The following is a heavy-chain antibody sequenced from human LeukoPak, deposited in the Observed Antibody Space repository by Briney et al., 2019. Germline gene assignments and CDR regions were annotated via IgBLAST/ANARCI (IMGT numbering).Heavy chain of an antibody. CDR3: ARTPFSAAGPPKYYFDY. J-gene: IGHJ4*02. CDR1: GGSISSSSYY. V-gene: IGHV4-39*07. D-gene: IGHD6-13*01. Sequence: SQTLSLTCTVSGGSISSSSYYWGWIRQPPGKGLEWIGSIYYSGGTYYNPSLKSRVTISVDTSKNQFSLKLSSVTAADTAVYYCARTPFSAAGPPKYYFDYWGQGTLVTVSS. CDR2: IYYSGGT.